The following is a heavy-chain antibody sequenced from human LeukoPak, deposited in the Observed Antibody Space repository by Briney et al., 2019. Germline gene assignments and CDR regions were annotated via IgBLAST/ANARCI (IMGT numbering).Heavy chain of an antibody. D-gene: IGHD2-2*01. CDR3: ARDSGYCSSTSCYVHYYYYMDV. CDR2: ISYDGSNK. Sequence: PGGSLRLSCAASGFTFSSYAMHWVRQAPGKGLEWVAVISYDGSNKYYADSVKGRFTISRDNSKNTLYLQMNSLRAEDTAVYYCARDSGYCSSTSCYVHYYYYMDVWGKGTTVTVS. CDR1: GFTFSSYA. V-gene: IGHV3-30*01. J-gene: IGHJ6*03.